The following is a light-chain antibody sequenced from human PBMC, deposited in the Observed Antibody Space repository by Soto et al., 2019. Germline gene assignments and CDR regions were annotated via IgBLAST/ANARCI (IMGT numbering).Light chain of an antibody. J-gene: IGLJ1*01. V-gene: IGLV2-14*01. CDR3: SSFTRSSTYV. CDR2: EVN. CDR1: SRDVGAYNF. Sequence: QSALTQPASVSGSPGQSITISCTGTSRDVGAYNFVSWYQQYPGKAPKVMIYEVNNRPSGVSNRFSGSKSGNTASLTISGLQAEDEADYYCSSFTRSSTYVFGSGTKLTVL.